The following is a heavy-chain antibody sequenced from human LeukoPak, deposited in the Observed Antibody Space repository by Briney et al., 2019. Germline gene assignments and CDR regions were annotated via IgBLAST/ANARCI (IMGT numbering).Heavy chain of an antibody. CDR3: ARADFIDAGPYLIGP. CDR2: INTKSGRT. CDR1: GYSFADYY. V-gene: IGHV1-2*02. Sequence: ASVKVSCKTSGYSFADYYIHWVRQAPGQGLEWMGWINTKSGRTSSARKFQGRVTMTRDPSITTVYMDMAWLTSDDTAIYFCARADFIDAGPYLIGPWGQGTLVTVSS. J-gene: IGHJ5*02. D-gene: IGHD3-3*01.